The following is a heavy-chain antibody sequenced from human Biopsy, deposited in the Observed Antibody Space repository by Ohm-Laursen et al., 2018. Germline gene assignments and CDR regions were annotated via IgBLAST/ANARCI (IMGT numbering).Heavy chain of an antibody. V-gene: IGHV4-59*11. Sequence: GTLSLTCTVSGGSFTGHYWSWIRQPPGKGLEWIGHISCTGYTSYNASLKSRVTISVDTSRDHFSLRLSSLTAADTAVYYCARGSNDFGGLYFPRWGQGALVTVSS. D-gene: IGHD4-23*01. J-gene: IGHJ1*01. CDR2: ISCTGYT. CDR1: GGSFTGHY. CDR3: ARGSNDFGGLYFPR.